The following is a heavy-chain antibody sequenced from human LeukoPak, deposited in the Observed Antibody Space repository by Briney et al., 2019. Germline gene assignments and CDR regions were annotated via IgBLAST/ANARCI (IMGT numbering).Heavy chain of an antibody. Sequence: ASVKVSCKASGYTFTSYDINWVRQATGQGLEWMGWMNPNSGNTGYAQKFQGRVTMTRNTSISTAYMELSSVRSEDTAVYYCARSLRRKNSGSYPSDYWGQGTLVTVSS. D-gene: IGHD1-26*01. V-gene: IGHV1-8*01. CDR1: GYTFTSYD. CDR3: ARSLRRKNSGSYPSDY. J-gene: IGHJ4*02. CDR2: MNPNSGNT.